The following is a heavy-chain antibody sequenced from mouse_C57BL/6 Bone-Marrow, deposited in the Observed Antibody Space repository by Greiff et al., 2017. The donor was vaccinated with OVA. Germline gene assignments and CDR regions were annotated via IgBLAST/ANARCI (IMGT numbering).Heavy chain of an antibody. V-gene: IGHV1-64*01. CDR3: VYSNPWFAY. CDR2: IHPNSGST. J-gene: IGHJ3*01. CDR1: GYTFTSYW. D-gene: IGHD2-5*01. Sequence: VQLQQPGAELVKPGASVKLSCKASGYTFTSYWMHWVKQRPGQGLEWIGMIHPNSGSTNYNEKFKSKATLTADKSSSTAYMQLSSLTSEDSAVYYCVYSNPWFAYWGQGTLVTVSA.